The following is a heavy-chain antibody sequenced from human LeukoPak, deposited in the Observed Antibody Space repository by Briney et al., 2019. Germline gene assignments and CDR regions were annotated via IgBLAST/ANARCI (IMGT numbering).Heavy chain of an antibody. Sequence: PSQTLSLTCTVSGVSISSGGYYWSWIRQPAGKGLEWIGRIYTSGSTNYNPSLKSRVTISVDTSKNQFSLKLSSVTAADTAVYYCARVGAARSFDYWGQGTLVTVSS. CDR2: IYTSGST. J-gene: IGHJ4*02. CDR1: GVSISSGGYY. CDR3: ARVGAARSFDY. D-gene: IGHD6-13*01. V-gene: IGHV4-61*02.